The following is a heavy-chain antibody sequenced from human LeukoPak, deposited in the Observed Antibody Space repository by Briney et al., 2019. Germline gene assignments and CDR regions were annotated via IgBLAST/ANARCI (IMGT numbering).Heavy chain of an antibody. CDR2: ISWNGNNI. Sequence: PGRSLRLSCAASGFTFDGYAMYWVWQAPGKGLEWVSGISWNGNNIGYADSVRGRFTISRDNAKNSLYLQMNSLKPEDTAFYYCARDMDGYCGSGTYSNDAFDIWGQGTLVTVSS. CDR1: GFTFDGYA. J-gene: IGHJ3*02. V-gene: IGHV3-9*01. CDR3: ARDMDGYCGSGTYSNDAFDI. D-gene: IGHD3-10*01.